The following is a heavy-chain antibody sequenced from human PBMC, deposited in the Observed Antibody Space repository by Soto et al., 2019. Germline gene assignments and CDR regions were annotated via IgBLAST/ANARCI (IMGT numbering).Heavy chain of an antibody. Sequence: SETLSLTSTFTVGSIFSSRYYWGWIRQPPGKVLEWIGSIYYSGSTYYNPSLKSRVTISVDTSKNQFSLKLSSVTAADTAVYYCASSSYCSSTSCYRSDYYYMDVWGKGTTVS. CDR1: VGSIFSSRYY. CDR3: ASSSYCSSTSCYRSDYYYMDV. J-gene: IGHJ6*03. CDR2: IYYSGST. V-gene: IGHV4-39*01. D-gene: IGHD2-2*02.